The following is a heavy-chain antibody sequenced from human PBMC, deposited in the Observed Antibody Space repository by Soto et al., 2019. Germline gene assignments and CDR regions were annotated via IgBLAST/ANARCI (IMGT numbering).Heavy chain of an antibody. Sequence: EVQLVESGGGLVQPGGSLRLSCAASGFTVASYVLSWVRQAPGKGLEWVSTISGGGDTTYYADSVKGRFTISRDNSKNTLYLQMNSLRAEDTATYYCAKEAGGSYWYYDLWGRGTLVTVSS. CDR3: AKEAGGSYWYYDL. V-gene: IGHV3-23*04. D-gene: IGHD2-15*01. J-gene: IGHJ2*01. CDR1: GFTVASYV. CDR2: ISGGGDTT.